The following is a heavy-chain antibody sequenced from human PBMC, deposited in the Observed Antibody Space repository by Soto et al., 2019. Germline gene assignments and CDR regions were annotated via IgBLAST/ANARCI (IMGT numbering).Heavy chain of an antibody. CDR2: ISYDGSNK. D-gene: IGHD2-8*01. J-gene: IGHJ4*02. Sequence: GLPLRLSCAASGCTFSSLGMRRVRQAPGKGLEWVAVISYDGSNKYYADSVKGRFTISRDNSKNTLYLQMNSLRAEDTAVYYCAKDRLRYCTNGVCKPPDYWGQGTLVTGSS. CDR3: AKDRLRYCTNGVCKPPDY. V-gene: IGHV3-30*18. CDR1: GCTFSSLG.